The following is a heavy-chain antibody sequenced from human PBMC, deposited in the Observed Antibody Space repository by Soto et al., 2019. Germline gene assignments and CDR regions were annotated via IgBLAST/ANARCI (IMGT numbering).Heavy chain of an antibody. CDR1: GFNFDDHA. Sequence: EVQLVESGGGLAQPGWSRRLSCAASGFNFDDHAMHWVRQAPGKGLEWVSGISWNSVTINYADSVKGRFTISRDNAKRTLHPQMNSLSPEDTAIYYCVRSSGSQPRAGWFDPWGQGTLVTVS. D-gene: IGHD1-26*01. CDR3: VRSSGSQPRAGWFDP. CDR2: ISWNSVTI. V-gene: IGHV3-9*01. J-gene: IGHJ5*02.